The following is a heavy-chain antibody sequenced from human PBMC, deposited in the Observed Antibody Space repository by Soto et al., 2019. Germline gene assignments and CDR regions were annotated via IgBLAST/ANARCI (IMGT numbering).Heavy chain of an antibody. CDR2: INAANGDT. Sequence: ASVKVSCKASGYTFTSYGTHWVRQAPGQRLECMGWINAANGDTKYSPKFQGRVTITRATSASTASMELSSLRSEDTPVYYCVRRHVSATGVDWFDPWGQGTLVTVSS. V-gene: IGHV1-3*01. CDR3: VRRHVSATGVDWFDP. D-gene: IGHD6-13*01. CDR1: GYTFTSYG. J-gene: IGHJ5*02.